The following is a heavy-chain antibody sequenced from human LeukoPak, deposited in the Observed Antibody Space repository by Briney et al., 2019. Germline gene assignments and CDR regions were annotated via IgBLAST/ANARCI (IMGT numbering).Heavy chain of an antibody. J-gene: IGHJ4*02. Sequence: ASVKVSCKASGGTFSNYGISWVRQAPGQGLEWMGWISAYNGNTNYAQKLQGRVTMTTDTSTSTAYMELRSLRSDDTAVYYCARVERTQVDYWGQGTLVTVSS. V-gene: IGHV1-18*01. CDR3: ARVERTQVDY. CDR1: GGTFSNYG. CDR2: ISAYNGNT.